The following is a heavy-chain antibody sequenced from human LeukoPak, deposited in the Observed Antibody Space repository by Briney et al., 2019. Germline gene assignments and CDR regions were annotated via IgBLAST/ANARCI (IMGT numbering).Heavy chain of an antibody. CDR1: GGSISSYY. CDR2: IHYSGST. Sequence: SETLSLTCTVSGGSISSYYWSWIRQPPGKGLEWIGYIHYSGSTNYNPSLKSRVTISVDTSKNQFSLKLSSVTAADTAVYYCARVGARQLVAEYYYYYYYMDVWGKGTTVTVSS. J-gene: IGHJ6*03. CDR3: ARVGARQLVAEYYYYYYYMDV. D-gene: IGHD6-6*01. V-gene: IGHV4-59*01.